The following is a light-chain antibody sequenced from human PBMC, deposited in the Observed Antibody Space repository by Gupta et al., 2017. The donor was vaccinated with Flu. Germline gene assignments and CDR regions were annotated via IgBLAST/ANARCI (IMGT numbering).Light chain of an antibody. CDR2: KAS. V-gene: IGKV1-5*03. Sequence: PSTLSASVGDRVTITCRASQHISKWLAWYQKKPGKAPKLLIFKASTLEDGVPSRFIGSGSGTXFTLTIXSLQPDDFGSYYCQQDENNHLTFGXGTQVAIK. J-gene: IGKJ4*01. CDR1: QHISKW. CDR3: QQDENNHLT.